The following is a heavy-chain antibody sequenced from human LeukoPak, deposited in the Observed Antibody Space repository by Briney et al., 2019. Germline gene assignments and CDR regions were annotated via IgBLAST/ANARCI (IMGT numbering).Heavy chain of an antibody. D-gene: IGHD3-9*01. CDR2: IGASGGST. V-gene: IGHV3-23*01. J-gene: IGHJ4*02. Sequence: GGSLRLSCAASGFTFSTYWMSWVRQAPGKGLEWVSGIGASGGSTYYADSVKGRFTISRDNSKNTLYLQMNSLRTEDTAVYYCAKAEGYDILTGLDYWGQGTLVTVSS. CDR3: AKAEGYDILTGLDY. CDR1: GFTFSTYW.